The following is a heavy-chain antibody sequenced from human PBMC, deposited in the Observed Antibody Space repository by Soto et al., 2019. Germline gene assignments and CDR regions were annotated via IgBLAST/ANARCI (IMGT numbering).Heavy chain of an antibody. Sequence: EASVKVSCKASGYTFTSYGISWVRQAPGQGLEWMGWISAYNGNTNYAQKLQGRVTMTTDTSTSTAYMELRSLRSDDTAVYYCARDSIVVVPAAISGSDPWGQGTLVTVSS. J-gene: IGHJ5*02. CDR3: ARDSIVVVPAAISGSDP. CDR1: GYTFTSYG. D-gene: IGHD2-2*01. CDR2: ISAYNGNT. V-gene: IGHV1-18*04.